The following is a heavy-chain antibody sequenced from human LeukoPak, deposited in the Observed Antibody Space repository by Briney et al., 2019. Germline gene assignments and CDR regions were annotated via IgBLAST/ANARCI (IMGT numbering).Heavy chain of an antibody. CDR2: INPNSGGT. CDR1: GYTLTGYD. D-gene: IGHD5-24*01. V-gene: IGHV1-2*02. CDR3: AILRDGYNYRWVFDY. Sequence: ASVKVSCKASGYTLTGYDMHWVRQAPGQGLEWMGWINPNSGGTNYAQKFQGRVTMTRDTSNSTAYMELSRLRSDDTAVYYCAILRDGYNYRWVFDYWGQGTLVTVSS. J-gene: IGHJ4*02.